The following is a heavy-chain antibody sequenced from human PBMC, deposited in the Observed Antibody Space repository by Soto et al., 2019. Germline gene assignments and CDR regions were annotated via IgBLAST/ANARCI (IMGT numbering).Heavy chain of an antibody. Sequence: GASVKVSCTASGYTFTGYYMHWVRQAPGQGLEWMGWINPNSGGTNYAQKFQGWVTMTRDTSISTAYMELSRLRSDDTAVYYCAREQFGSDYYGMDVWGQGTTVTVSS. CDR2: INPNSGGT. D-gene: IGHD3-10*01. V-gene: IGHV1-2*04. J-gene: IGHJ6*02. CDR1: GYTFTGYY. CDR3: AREQFGSDYYGMDV.